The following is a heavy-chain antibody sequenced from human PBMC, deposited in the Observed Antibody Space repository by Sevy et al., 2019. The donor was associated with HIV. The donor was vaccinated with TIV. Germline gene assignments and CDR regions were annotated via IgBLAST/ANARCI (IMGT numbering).Heavy chain of an antibody. Sequence: GGYLRLSCAASGFTFDDYAMHWVRQAPGKGLEWVSGISWNSGSIGYADSVKGRFTISRDNAKISLYLQMNSLRAADTAFYYCAKSGAPVTRLYYFDYWGQGTRVTVSS. CDR3: AKSGAPVTRLYYFDY. CDR1: GFTFDDYA. CDR2: ISWNSGSI. D-gene: IGHD2-2*01. V-gene: IGHV3-9*01. J-gene: IGHJ4*02.